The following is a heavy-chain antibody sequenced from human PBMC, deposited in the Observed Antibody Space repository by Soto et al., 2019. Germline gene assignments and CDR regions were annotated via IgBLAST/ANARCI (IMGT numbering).Heavy chain of an antibody. D-gene: IGHD6-19*01. CDR3: ARSFGWYAIDP. Sequence: QMQLQESGPGLVKPSETLSLTCAVSSASISSEQRWSWVRQPPGKGLEWIGEIHHSGSTNKNPSLKSRVTMSVDKSKNQSSLNLNSVTAADTAVYYCARSFGWYAIDPWGQGTLVIVSS. CDR1: SASISSEQR. CDR2: IHHSGST. V-gene: IGHV4-4*02. J-gene: IGHJ5*02.